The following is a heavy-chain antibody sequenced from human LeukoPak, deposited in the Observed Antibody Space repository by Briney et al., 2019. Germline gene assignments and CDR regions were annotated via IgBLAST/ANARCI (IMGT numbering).Heavy chain of an antibody. CDR1: GFTLSSYP. CDR3: AKAAYYYASGSYYPDDY. J-gene: IGHJ4*02. D-gene: IGHD3-10*01. CDR2: ISGSGGST. V-gene: IGHV3-23*01. Sequence: PGGSLRLSCAASGFTLSSYPMSWVRQAPGKGLEWVSAISGSGGSTYYADFVKGRFTISRDNSKNTLYLQMNSLRAEDTAVYYCAKAAYYYASGSYYPDDYWGQGTLVTVSS.